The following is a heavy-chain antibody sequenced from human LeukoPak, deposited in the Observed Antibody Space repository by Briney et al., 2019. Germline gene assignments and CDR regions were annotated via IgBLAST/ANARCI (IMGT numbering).Heavy chain of an antibody. CDR2: INSDGSTI. J-gene: IGHJ4*02. V-gene: IGHV3-74*01. D-gene: IGHD3-10*01. CDR1: GFTFSSYW. Sequence: PGGSLRLSCVDSGFTFSSYWMHWVRQAPGKGLVWVSRINSDGSTISYADSVKGRFTISRDNAKNTLYLQMNSLRAEDTAVYYCAKDGGMVRGVIMTPFDYWGQGTLVTVSS. CDR3: AKDGGMVRGVIMTPFDY.